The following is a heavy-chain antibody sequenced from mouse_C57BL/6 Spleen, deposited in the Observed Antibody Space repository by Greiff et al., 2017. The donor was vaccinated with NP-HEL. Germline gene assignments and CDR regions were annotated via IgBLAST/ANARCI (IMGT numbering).Heavy chain of an antibody. CDR2: IYPGSGNT. J-gene: IGHJ1*03. CDR3: ARCDHYYGSIYWYFDV. Sequence: QVQLQQSGPELVKPGASVKISCKASGYTFTDYYINWVKQRPGQGLEWIGWIYPGSGNTKYNEKFKGKATLTVDTSSSTAYMQLSSLTSEDSAVYFCARCDHYYGSIYWYFDVWGTGTTVTVSS. D-gene: IGHD1-1*01. CDR1: GYTFTDYY. V-gene: IGHV1-84*01.